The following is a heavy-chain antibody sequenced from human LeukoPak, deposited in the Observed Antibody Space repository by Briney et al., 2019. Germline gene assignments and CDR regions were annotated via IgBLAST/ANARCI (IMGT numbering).Heavy chain of an antibody. V-gene: IGHV3-66*02. D-gene: IGHD3-10*01. CDR3: AREYYYGSGSYAFDI. J-gene: IGHJ3*02. Sequence: GGSLRLSCAASGFTVSSNHMSWVRQAPGKGLEWVSVIYSGGSTYYADSVKGRFTISRDNSKNTLYLQMNSLRAEDTAVYYCAREYYYGSGSYAFDIWGQGTMVTVSS. CDR2: IYSGGST. CDR1: GFTVSSNH.